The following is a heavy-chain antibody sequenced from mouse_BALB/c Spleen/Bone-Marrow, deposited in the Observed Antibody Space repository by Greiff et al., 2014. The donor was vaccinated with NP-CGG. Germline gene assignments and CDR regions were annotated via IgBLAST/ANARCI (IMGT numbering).Heavy chain of an antibody. CDR2: ISYDGTN. CDR1: GYSITSGYF. Sequence: VQLQQPGPGLVKPSQSLSLTCSVTGYSITSGYFWNWIRQFPGNKLEWMGYISYDGTNNYNPSLKNRISITRDTSKNHFFLKLNSVTTEDTATYYCARVSYRYNWYFDVWGAGTTVTVSS. CDR3: ARVSYRYNWYFDV. V-gene: IGHV3-6*02. J-gene: IGHJ1*01. D-gene: IGHD2-14*01.